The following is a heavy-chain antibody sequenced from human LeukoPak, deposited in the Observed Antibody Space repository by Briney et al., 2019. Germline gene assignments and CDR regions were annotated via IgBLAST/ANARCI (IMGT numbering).Heavy chain of an antibody. Sequence: GGSLRLSCAASGFPFTSYSMNWVRQAPGKGLEWVSTISGGGGSTYYADSVKGRFTISRDNSKNTLYLQVNSLRAEDTAVYYCAKGGKWDVTPFDYWGQGTLVTVSS. D-gene: IGHD1-26*01. J-gene: IGHJ4*02. CDR2: ISGGGGST. V-gene: IGHV3-23*01. CDR1: GFPFTSYS. CDR3: AKGGKWDVTPFDY.